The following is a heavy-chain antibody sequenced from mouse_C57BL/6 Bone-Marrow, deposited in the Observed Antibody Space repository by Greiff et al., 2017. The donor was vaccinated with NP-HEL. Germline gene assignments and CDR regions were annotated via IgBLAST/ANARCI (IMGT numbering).Heavy chain of an antibody. CDR2: IWGDGST. CDR3: AKEERLRWYFDV. D-gene: IGHD2-2*01. Sequence: VQRVESGPGLVAPSQCLSITCTVSGFSLTSYGVSWVRQPPGKGLEWLGVIWGDGSTNYHSALISRLSISKDNSKIQVFLKLNSLQTDDTATYYCAKEERLRWYFDVWGTGTTVTVSS. J-gene: IGHJ1*03. V-gene: IGHV2-3*01. CDR1: GFSLTSYG.